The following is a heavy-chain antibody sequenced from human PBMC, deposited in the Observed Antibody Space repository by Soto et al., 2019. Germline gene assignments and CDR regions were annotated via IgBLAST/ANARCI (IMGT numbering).Heavy chain of an antibody. Sequence: PGGSLRLSCAASGFTFDDYAMHWVRQAPGKGLEWVSAISCNSGSTYYADSVKGRFTISRDNSKNTMYLQMNSLRAEDTAVYYCAKIERGSMGLYWGQGTLVTVS. CDR2: ISCNSGST. J-gene: IGHJ4*02. CDR3: AKIERGSMGLY. CDR1: GFTFDDYA. V-gene: IGHV3-23*01. D-gene: IGHD2-2*01.